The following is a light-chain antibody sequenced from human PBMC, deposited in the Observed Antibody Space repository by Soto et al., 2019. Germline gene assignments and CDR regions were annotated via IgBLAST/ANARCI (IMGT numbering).Light chain of an antibody. Sequence: EIVMTQSPATLSVSPGERATLSCRGSQSVSSNLAWYQQKPGQAPRLLIYGASTRATGIPARFSGSGSGTDFTLTISSLQSEDFAVYYCQQYNNWPSGTFGQGTKVEIK. V-gene: IGKV3-15*01. CDR2: GAS. CDR1: QSVSSN. CDR3: QQYNNWPSGT. J-gene: IGKJ1*01.